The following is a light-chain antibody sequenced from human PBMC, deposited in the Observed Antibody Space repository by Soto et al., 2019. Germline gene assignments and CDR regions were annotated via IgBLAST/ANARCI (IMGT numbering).Light chain of an antibody. Sequence: DIQMTQSPSTLSGSVGDRVTITCRASQTISSWLAWYQQKPGKAPKLLTYKASTLKSGVPSRFSGSGSGTEFTLTISSLQPDDFATYYCQHYNSYSEAFGQGTKVDIX. J-gene: IGKJ1*01. V-gene: IGKV1-5*03. CDR2: KAS. CDR3: QHYNSYSEA. CDR1: QTISSW.